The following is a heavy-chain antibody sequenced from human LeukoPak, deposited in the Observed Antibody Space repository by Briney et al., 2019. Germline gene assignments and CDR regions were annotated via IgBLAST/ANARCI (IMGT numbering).Heavy chain of an antibody. CDR1: GYTFTSYG. V-gene: IGHV1-18*01. CDR2: ISAYNGNT. CDR3: ARGGRVTIFGVLSASYGMDV. Sequence: GASVKVSCKASGYTFTSYGISWVRQAPGQGLEWMGWISAYNGNTNYAQKLQGRVTMTTDTSTSTAYMELRSLRSDDTAVYYCARGGRVTIFGVLSASYGMDVWGQGTTVTVSS. J-gene: IGHJ6*02. D-gene: IGHD3-3*01.